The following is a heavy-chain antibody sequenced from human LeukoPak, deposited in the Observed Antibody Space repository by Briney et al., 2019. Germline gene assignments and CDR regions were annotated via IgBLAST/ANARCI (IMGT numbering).Heavy chain of an antibody. D-gene: IGHD3-22*01. CDR1: GFTFSDYY. CDR3: ARTLPVPMIHYYDSSGYFFDY. V-gene: IGHV3-11*01. CDR2: ISSSGSTI. Sequence: GGSLRLSCAASGFTFSDYYMSWIRQAPGKGLEWVSYISSSGSTIYYADSVKGRFTISRDNAKNSLYLQMNSLRAEDTAVYYCARTLPVPMIHYYDSSGYFFDYWGQGTLVTVSS. J-gene: IGHJ4*02.